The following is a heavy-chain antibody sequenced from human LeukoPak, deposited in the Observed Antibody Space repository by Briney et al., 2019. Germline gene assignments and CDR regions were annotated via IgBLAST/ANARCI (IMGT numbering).Heavy chain of an antibody. CDR1: GGSFSGYY. Sequence: SETLSLTCAVYGGSFSGYYWSWIRQPPGKGLEWIGEINHSGSTNYNPSLKSRVTISVDTSKNQFSLKLSSVTAADTAVYYCARGLVDYGSGSYYNIDYWGQGTPVTVSS. CDR2: INHSGST. D-gene: IGHD3-10*01. J-gene: IGHJ4*02. CDR3: ARGLVDYGSGSYYNIDY. V-gene: IGHV4-34*01.